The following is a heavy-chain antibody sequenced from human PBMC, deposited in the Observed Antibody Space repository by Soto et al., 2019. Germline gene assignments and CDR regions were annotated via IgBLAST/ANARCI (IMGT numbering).Heavy chain of an antibody. CDR3: AHSLWVFDY. D-gene: IGHD7-27*01. CDR1: GFSLSSSGVG. CDR2: IHWDDDK. Sequence: QITLKESGPTLVKYTQTLTLTCTFSGFSLSSSGVGVGWNRQPPGKALEWLALIHWDDDKHFSPSLKPRLAITKVTSKNQVVLIMTNVDPVDTATYYCAHSLWVFDYWGQGILVTVSS. J-gene: IGHJ4*02. V-gene: IGHV2-5*02.